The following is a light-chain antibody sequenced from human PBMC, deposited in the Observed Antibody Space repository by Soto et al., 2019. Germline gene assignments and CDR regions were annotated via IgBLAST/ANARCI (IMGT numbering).Light chain of an antibody. J-gene: IGKJ5*01. V-gene: IGKV3-20*01. CDR2: AAS. Sequence: VVLTQSPGTLSLSPGENAALSCRASQSVSSGYLAWYQQRPGQPPRLLIYAASSRATGIPDRFSGSGSGTDFPLTIGRLEPEDFAVYYCQQYGSSPITFGQGTRLEIK. CDR1: QSVSSGY. CDR3: QQYGSSPIT.